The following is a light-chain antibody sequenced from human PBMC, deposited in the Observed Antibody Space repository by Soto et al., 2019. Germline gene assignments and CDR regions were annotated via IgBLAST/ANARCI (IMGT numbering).Light chain of an antibody. CDR3: QQRSNWPPT. CDR1: QTVGRNY. CDR2: DAS. J-gene: IGKJ5*01. V-gene: IGKV3D-20*02. Sequence: EIVLTQSPGTLSLSPGEGATLSCRASQTVGRNYLAWYQQKAGQAPRLLIYDASTRATGVADRFSGSGSGTDFTLTISRLEPEDFAVYYCQQRSNWPPTFGQGTRLEIK.